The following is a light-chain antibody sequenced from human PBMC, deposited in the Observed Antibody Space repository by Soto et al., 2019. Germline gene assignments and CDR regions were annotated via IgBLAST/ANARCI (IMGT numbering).Light chain of an antibody. J-gene: IGKJ2*01. CDR2: GAS. CDR1: QSVSSSY. Sequence: PGERVTLSCRASQSVSSSYLTWYQQKPGQAPRLLIYGASTRATSIPARFSGSGSGTDFTLTISSLQPEDFAVYYCQQDYNLGYTFGQGTTLEIK. V-gene: IGKV3D-7*01. CDR3: QQDYNLGYT.